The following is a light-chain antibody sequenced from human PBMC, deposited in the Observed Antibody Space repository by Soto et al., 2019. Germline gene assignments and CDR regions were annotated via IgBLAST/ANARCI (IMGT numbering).Light chain of an antibody. CDR2: AAS. J-gene: IGKJ2*01. Sequence: DIQLTQSPSFLSASVGDRLTVTCRASQDISDYLAWYQQKPGKAPKLLIYAASTLQSGVPSRFSGSGSGTEFTLTITSLQPEDFATYYCQQLNSYPYTFGQGTNLGIK. CDR3: QQLNSYPYT. V-gene: IGKV1-9*01. CDR1: QDISDY.